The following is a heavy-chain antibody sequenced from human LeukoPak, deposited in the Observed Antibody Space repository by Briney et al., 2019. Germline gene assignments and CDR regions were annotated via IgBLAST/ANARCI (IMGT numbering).Heavy chain of an antibody. V-gene: IGHV4-31*03. CDR1: GGSISSGGYY. J-gene: IGHJ6*02. D-gene: IGHD6-6*01. CDR3: ARDQLYSSXXGGYXMDV. CDR2: IYYSGST. Sequence: PSETLSLTCTVSGGSISSGGYYWSWIRQHPGKGLEWIGYIYYSGSTYYNPSLKSRVTISVDTSKNQFSLKLSSVTAADTAVYYCARDQLYSSXXGGYXMDVWGXGTTVTVS.